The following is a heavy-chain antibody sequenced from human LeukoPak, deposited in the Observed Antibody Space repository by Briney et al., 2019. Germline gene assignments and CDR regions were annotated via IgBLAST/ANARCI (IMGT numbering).Heavy chain of an antibody. CDR2: IRSKAYGRTT. CDR1: GFTLCDYA. V-gene: IGHV3-49*03. J-gene: IGHJ4*02. CDR3: IPSDIVVVPTAR. D-gene: IGHD2-2*01. Sequence: GGTLRLSRTASGFTLCDYAMSWFRQAPGKGREWVGFIRSKAYGRTTEYAASVKGRFTISRYDSKSIAYLQMNSLKNEDTAMYYCIPSDIVVVPTARGGQGTLVTVSS.